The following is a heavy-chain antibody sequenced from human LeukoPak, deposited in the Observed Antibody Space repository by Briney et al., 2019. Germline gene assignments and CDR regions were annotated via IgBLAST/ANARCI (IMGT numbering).Heavy chain of an antibody. CDR1: GGSISSYY. CDR3: ARGYSGSYGRFDY. J-gene: IGHJ4*02. Sequence: SETLSLTCTVSGGSISSYYWSWIRQPPGKGLEWIGYIYYSGSTSYNPSLKSRVTISVDTSKNQFSLKLSSVTAADTAVYYCARGYSGSYGRFDYWGQGTLVTVSS. CDR2: IYYSGST. V-gene: IGHV4-59*01. D-gene: IGHD1-26*01.